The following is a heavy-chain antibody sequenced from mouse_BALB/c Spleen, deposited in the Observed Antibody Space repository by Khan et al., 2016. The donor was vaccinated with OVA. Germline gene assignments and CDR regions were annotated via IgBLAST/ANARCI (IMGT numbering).Heavy chain of an antibody. D-gene: IGHD2-14*01. CDR2: VWGGGGT. CDR1: GFSLSRYN. Sequence: QVQLKQSGPGLVAPSQSLSITCTVSGFSLSRYNIHWVRQPPGKGLEWLGMVWGGGGTDYNSTLKSRLSISKDNSTSQFFLKMNSQQTDDTAMYYCARAYYRYDGDYAMDYWGQGTSVTVSA. V-gene: IGHV2-6-4*01. J-gene: IGHJ4*01. CDR3: ARAYYRYDGDYAMDY.